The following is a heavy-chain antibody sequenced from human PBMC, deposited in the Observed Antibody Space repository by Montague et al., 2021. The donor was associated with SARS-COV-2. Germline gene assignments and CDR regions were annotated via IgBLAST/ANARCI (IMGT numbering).Heavy chain of an antibody. CDR2: IYSNGDK. J-gene: IGHJ4*02. D-gene: IGHD3-9*01. CDR3: AHLIRYYDIFTGIPFDX. V-gene: IGHV2-5*01. CDR1: GFSLSTPNVG. Sequence: VKPTQTLTLTCTFSGFSLSTPNVGVAWIRQPPGKALEWLAVIYSNGDKRYSPSLQRRLTITKDTSRNQVVVSLTNVDPLDTATYYCAHLIRYYDIFTGIPFDXWGQRTQVTVSS.